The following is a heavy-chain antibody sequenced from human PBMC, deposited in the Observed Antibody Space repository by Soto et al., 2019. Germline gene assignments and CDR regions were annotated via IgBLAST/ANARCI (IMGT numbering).Heavy chain of an antibody. CDR3: ARGNSNCIDRSCSGLDP. D-gene: IGHD3-22*01. J-gene: IGHJ5*02. Sequence: GGSLRLSCTGSGFSFDTYEMNWVRQAPGKGLEWVAYISSSGTVIFYGDSVKGRFTVSRDNSRNSLFLQMHGLSAGDTAIYYCARGNSNCIDRSCSGLDPWGQGTMVTVYS. V-gene: IGHV3-48*03. CDR2: ISSSGTVI. CDR1: GFSFDTYE.